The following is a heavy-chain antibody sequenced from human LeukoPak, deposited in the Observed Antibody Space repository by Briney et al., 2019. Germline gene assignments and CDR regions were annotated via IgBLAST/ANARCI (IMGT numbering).Heavy chain of an antibody. CDR2: INHSGST. CDR1: GGSFSGYY. V-gene: IGHV4-34*01. J-gene: IGHJ6*02. D-gene: IGHD3-22*01. CDR3: ARHPNWVSGSYPALIMDV. Sequence: SETLSLTCAVYGGSFSGYYWSWIRQPPGRGLEWIGEINHSGSTNYNPSLKSRVTISVDTSKNQFSLRLNSVTAADTAVYYCARHPNWVSGSYPALIMDVWGQGTTVTVSS.